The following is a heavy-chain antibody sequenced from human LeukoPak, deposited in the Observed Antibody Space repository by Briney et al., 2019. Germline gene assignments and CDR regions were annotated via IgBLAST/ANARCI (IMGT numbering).Heavy chain of an antibody. CDR1: GFTFSSYG. Sequence: GGSLRLSCAASGFTFSSYGMHWVRQAPGKGLEWVAFIRYDGSNKYYADSVKGRFTISRDNSKNTLYLQMNSLRAEDTAVYYCARDFRTYSGSPFDYWGQGTLVTVSS. V-gene: IGHV3-30*02. D-gene: IGHD1-26*01. J-gene: IGHJ4*02. CDR2: IRYDGSNK. CDR3: ARDFRTYSGSPFDY.